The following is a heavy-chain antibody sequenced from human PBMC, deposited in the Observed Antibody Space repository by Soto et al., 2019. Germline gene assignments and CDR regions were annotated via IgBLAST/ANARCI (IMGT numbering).Heavy chain of an antibody. D-gene: IGHD2-15*01. J-gene: IGHJ4*02. Sequence: SLRLSCTASGFTFSNYAMSWVRQAPGKGLEWVSTFSSGGGGTYYADSVKGRFTISRDNSKNTLSLQMSSLRAEDTAVYYCTKANRYCSGANCFTFDYWGLGTLVTVSS. CDR3: TKANRYCSGANCFTFDY. CDR1: GFTFSNYA. V-gene: IGHV3-23*01. CDR2: FSSGGGGT.